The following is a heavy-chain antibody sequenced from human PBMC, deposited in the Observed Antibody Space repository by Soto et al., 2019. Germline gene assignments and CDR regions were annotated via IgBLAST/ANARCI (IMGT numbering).Heavy chain of an antibody. Sequence: QVQLVESGGGVVQPGRSLRLSCVASGFTFSNNGIHWVRQAPGKGLEWVAVISSDGSKKYYADSVKGRFTISRDNSKNTPYLQMNSLRAEDTAVYYCAMDLYGGSSRFDYWGQGSLVAVFS. CDR3: AMDLYGGSSRFDY. D-gene: IGHD2-15*01. J-gene: IGHJ4*02. V-gene: IGHV3-30*03. CDR2: ISSDGSKK. CDR1: GFTFSNNG.